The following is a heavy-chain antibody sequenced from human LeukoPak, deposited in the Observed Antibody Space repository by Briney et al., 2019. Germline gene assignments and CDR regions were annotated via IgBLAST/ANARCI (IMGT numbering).Heavy chain of an antibody. CDR1: GFTFSSYE. D-gene: IGHD2-2*01. J-gene: IGHJ4*02. CDR3: ARDHDPRYCSSTSCSTGLVDY. V-gene: IGHV3-48*03. CDR2: ISSSGSII. Sequence: PGGSLRLSCAASGFTFSSYEMKWVRQAPGKGLEWVSYISSSGSIIYYADSVKRRFTISRDNSKNTLYLKMNSLRPEDTAAYSCARDHDPRYCSSTSCSTGLVDYWGQGTLVTVSS.